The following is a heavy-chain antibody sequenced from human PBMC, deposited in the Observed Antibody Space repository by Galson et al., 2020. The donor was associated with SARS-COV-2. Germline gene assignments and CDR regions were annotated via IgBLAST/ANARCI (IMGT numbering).Heavy chain of an antibody. D-gene: IGHD3-3*01. V-gene: IGHV4-39*01. J-gene: IGHJ5*02. CDR3: ARQGDTGTSCFLEWLDP. CDR2: VPYSGPP. Sequence: ASETLSLTCTVNDGSLASHSFFWAWIRQSPEKGLEWIGSVPYSGPPNYNPSLQGRVALSMDSPRGMFSMRMTSVTAADTAIYYCARQGDTGTSCFLEWLDPWGQGILVTVLS. CDR1: DGSLASHSFF.